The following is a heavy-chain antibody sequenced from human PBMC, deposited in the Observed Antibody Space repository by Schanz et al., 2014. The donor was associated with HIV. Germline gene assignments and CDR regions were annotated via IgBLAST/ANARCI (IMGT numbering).Heavy chain of an antibody. D-gene: IGHD5-18*01. CDR2: LSGSGDRT. CDR3: AKASGNSYGTGYFDY. J-gene: IGHJ4*02. V-gene: IGHV3-23*01. Sequence: EVQLLDSGGGLVQPGGSLRLSCVASGFTFNNYAMTWVRQAPGKGLEWLSTLSGSGDRTYYADSVKGRVTISRDNSKNTLYLQMNSLGAEDTALYYCAKASGNSYGTGYFDYWGQGTLVTVSS. CDR1: GFTFNNYA.